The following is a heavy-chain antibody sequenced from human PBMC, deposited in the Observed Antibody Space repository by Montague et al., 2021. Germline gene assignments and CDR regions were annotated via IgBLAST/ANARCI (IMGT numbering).Heavy chain of an antibody. CDR2: ITHNGRT. Sequence: SETLSLTCAGSGGSFNDYYWSWIRQFPGQGLEWIGDITHNGRTNSNPSLKSRVTLSVDTSKSHFSLNLTSVTAADTAAYFCARRPRITVTGRFDLWGEGTLVTVSS. V-gene: IGHV4-34*01. D-gene: IGHD4-11*01. CDR1: GGSFNDYY. CDR3: ARRPRITVTGRFDL. J-gene: IGHJ4*02.